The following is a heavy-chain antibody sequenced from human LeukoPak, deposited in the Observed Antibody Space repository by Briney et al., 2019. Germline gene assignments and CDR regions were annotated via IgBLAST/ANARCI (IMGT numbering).Heavy chain of an antibody. V-gene: IGHV3-30*02. Sequence: PGGSLRLSCAASGFTFSSYGMHWVRQAPGKGLEWVAFIWYDGSNKYYADSVRGRFTISRDNSKDTLYLQMNSLRADDTAVYYCAKDXGDSWDNERGXXWFDPWGQXXLVXXSS. D-gene: IGHD3-22*01. CDR1: GFTFSSYG. CDR3: AKDXGDSWDNERGXXWFDP. J-gene: IGHJ5*02. CDR2: IWYDGSNK.